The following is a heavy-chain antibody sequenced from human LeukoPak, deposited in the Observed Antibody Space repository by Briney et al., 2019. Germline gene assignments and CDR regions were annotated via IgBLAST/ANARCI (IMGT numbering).Heavy chain of an antibody. V-gene: IGHV3-23*01. CDR1: GFTFSSHA. CDR3: AKDGIAARRYYFDY. D-gene: IGHD6-6*01. CDR2: ISGSGGST. J-gene: IGHJ4*02. Sequence: GGSLRLSCAASGFTFSSHAMSWVRQAPGKGLEWVSAISGSGGSTYYADSVKGRFTISRDNSKNTLYLQMNSLRAEDTAVYYCAKDGIAARRYYFDYWGQGTLVTVSS.